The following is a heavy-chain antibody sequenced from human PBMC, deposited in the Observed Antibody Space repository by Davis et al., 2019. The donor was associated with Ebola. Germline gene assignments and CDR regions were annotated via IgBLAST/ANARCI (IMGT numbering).Heavy chain of an antibody. CDR2: ISSSGSTI. J-gene: IGHJ5*02. D-gene: IGHD2-2*01. CDR1: GFTFSDYY. V-gene: IGHV3-11*01. Sequence: GESLKISCAASGFTFSDYYMSWIRQAPGKGLEWVSYISSSGSTIYYADSVKGRFTISRDNAKNSLYLQMNSLRAEDTAVYYCARDFYCSSTSCYFLQAGWFDPWGQGTLVTVSS. CDR3: ARDFYCSSTSCYFLQAGWFDP.